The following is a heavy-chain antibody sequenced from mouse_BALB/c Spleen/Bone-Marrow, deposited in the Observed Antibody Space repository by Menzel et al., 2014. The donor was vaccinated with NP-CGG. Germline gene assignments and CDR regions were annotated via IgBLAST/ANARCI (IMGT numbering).Heavy chain of an antibody. J-gene: IGHJ4*01. D-gene: IGHD2-4*01. V-gene: IGHV1-67*01. CDR1: GYTFTDYA. CDR3: ARSTMITTYAMDY. Sequence: SGPAVVRPGHLVKLFCKGSGYTFTDYAMHWVQQSHAKSLEWIGVISTYNGNTNYNQKFKGKATMTVDKSSSTAYMELARLTSEDSAIYYCARSTMITTYAMDYWGQATSVIVS. CDR2: ISTYNGNT.